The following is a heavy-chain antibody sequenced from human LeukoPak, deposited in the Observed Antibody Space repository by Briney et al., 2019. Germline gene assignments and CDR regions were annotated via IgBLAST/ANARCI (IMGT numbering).Heavy chain of an antibody. J-gene: IGHJ1*01. V-gene: IGHV6-1*01. CDR2: TYYRSKWYN. D-gene: IGHD3-22*01. CDR1: GDSVSSNSAA. CDR3: ARSGYFAEYFQT. Sequence: SQTLSLTCAISGDSVSSNSAAWNWIRQSPSRGLEWLGRTYYRSKWYNDYAVSVKSRITINPDTSRNQFSLQLNSVTPEDMAVYYCARSGYFAEYFQTWGQGTLVTVSS.